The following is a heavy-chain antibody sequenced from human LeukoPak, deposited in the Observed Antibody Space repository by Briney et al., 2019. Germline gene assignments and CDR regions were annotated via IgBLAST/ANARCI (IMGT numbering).Heavy chain of an antibody. V-gene: IGHV4-59*04. Sequence: SETLSLTCTVSGGSISSYYWSWIRQPPGKGLEWIGYIYYSGSTYYNPSLKSRVTISVDTSKNQFSLKLNSVTAADTAVYYCASNYYDSSGYYPNAEYFQHWGQGTLVTVSS. CDR1: GGSISSYY. CDR2: IYYSGST. D-gene: IGHD3-22*01. CDR3: ASNYYDSSGYYPNAEYFQH. J-gene: IGHJ1*01.